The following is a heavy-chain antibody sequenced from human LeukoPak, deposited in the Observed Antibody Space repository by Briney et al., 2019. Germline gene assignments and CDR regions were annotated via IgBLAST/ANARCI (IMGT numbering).Heavy chain of an antibody. CDR2: INHSGST. CDR3: ARGSGWSYYYYGMDV. D-gene: IGHD6-19*01. V-gene: IGHV4-34*01. Sequence: SVTLSLTCAVYGGSFSGYYWSWIRQPPGKGLEWIGEINHSGSTNYNPSLKSRVTISVDTSKNQFSLKLSSVTAADTAVYYCARGSGWSYYYYGMDVWGQGTTVTVSS. CDR1: GGSFSGYY. J-gene: IGHJ6*02.